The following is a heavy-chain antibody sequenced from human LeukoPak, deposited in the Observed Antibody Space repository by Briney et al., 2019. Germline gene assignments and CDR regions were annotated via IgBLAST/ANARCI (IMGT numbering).Heavy chain of an antibody. CDR1: GFTFSNYG. D-gene: IGHD6-19*01. CDR3: AKDRGVAGTMAD. Sequence: GGSLRLSCAASGFTFSNYGMHWVRQAPGKGLEWVAVISHDGSEIHYLDSVKGRFTISRDNSKNTVYLQMNSLRGEDTAVYYCAKDRGVAGTMADWGRETLVTVAS. V-gene: IGHV3-30*18. J-gene: IGHJ4*02. CDR2: ISHDGSEI.